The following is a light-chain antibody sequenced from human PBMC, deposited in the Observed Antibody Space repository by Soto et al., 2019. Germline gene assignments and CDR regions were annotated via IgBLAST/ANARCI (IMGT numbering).Light chain of an antibody. CDR2: AAS. V-gene: IGKV1-17*01. J-gene: IGKJ1*01. CDR3: LQHNDYPRT. Sequence: DIQMTQSTSSLSASVGDRVTITCRASQSISSYLNWYQQKPGKAPKRLIYAASSLQTGVPSRFSGSGSGTEFTLTISSLQPEDFATYYCLQHNDYPRTFGQGTKVDIK. CDR1: QSISSY.